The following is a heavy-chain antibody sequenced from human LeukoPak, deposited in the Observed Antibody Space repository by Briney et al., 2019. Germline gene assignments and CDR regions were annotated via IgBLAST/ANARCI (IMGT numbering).Heavy chain of an antibody. Sequence: ASVKVSCKASGYTFTSYYMHWVRQAPGQGLEWMGIINPSGGSTSYAQKFQGRVTMTRDMSTSTLYMELSSLRSEDTAVYYCARIAMVRGVITFGYYYYYMDVWGKGTTVTISS. CDR3: ARIAMVRGVITFGYYYYYMDV. V-gene: IGHV1-46*01. D-gene: IGHD3-10*01. J-gene: IGHJ6*03. CDR1: GYTFTSYY. CDR2: INPSGGST.